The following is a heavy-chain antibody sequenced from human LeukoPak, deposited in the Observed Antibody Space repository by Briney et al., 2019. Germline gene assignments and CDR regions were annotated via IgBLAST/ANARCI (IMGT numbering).Heavy chain of an antibody. CDR2: IYPGDSDT. CDR3: AKDRPTWPIDY. CDR1: GYTFTNYW. D-gene: IGHD5-12*01. Sequence: GESLKISCEASGYTFTNYWIGWVRPMPGKGLEWMGIIYPGDSDTRYSPSFQGQVTISADKSISTAYLQWNSLRAEDTAVYYCAKDRPTWPIDYWGQGTLVTVSS. V-gene: IGHV5-51*01. J-gene: IGHJ4*02.